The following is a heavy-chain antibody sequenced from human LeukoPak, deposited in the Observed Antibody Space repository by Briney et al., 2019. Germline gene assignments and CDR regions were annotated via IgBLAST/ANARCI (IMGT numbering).Heavy chain of an antibody. CDR1: GFSFSSFS. J-gene: IGHJ6*02. Sequence: GGSLRLSCAASGFSFSSFSMNWVRQAPGKGLEWVSYISKNSDTKYYAGSVKGRFTISRDNAKNSLYLQMNSLRAEDTAVYYCARKGYSSGWYYYYYYGMDVWGQGTTVTVSS. CDR3: ARKGYSSGWYYYYYYGMDV. D-gene: IGHD6-19*01. CDR2: ISKNSDTK. V-gene: IGHV3-48*01.